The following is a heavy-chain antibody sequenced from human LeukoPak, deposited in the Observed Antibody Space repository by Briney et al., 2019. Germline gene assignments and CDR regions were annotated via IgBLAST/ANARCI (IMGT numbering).Heavy chain of an antibody. CDR2: ISGSGGGT. J-gene: IGHJ4*02. D-gene: IGHD2-2*01. Sequence: GGSLRLSCAASGITFSTSAMTWVRQAPGKGLEWVSSISGSGGGTYYADSVKGRFIISRDNSKNTLYLQMNSLRAEDTAVYYCAKELPSHCSSTSCYDYYFDYWGQGTLVTVSS. CDR3: AKELPSHCSSTSCYDYYFDY. V-gene: IGHV3-23*01. CDR1: GITFSTSA.